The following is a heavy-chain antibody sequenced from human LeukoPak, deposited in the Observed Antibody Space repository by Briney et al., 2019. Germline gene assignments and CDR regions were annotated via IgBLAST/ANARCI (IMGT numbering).Heavy chain of an antibody. J-gene: IGHJ4*02. D-gene: IGHD6-6*01. CDR2: IYYSGST. Sequence: SETLSLTCTVSGGSISSHYWSWIRQPPGKGLEWIGYIYYSGSTNYNPSLKSRVTISVDTSKNQFSLKLSSVTAADTAVYYCAREGLHSSSFDYWGQGTLVTVSS. CDR1: GGSISSHY. V-gene: IGHV4-59*11. CDR3: AREGLHSSSFDY.